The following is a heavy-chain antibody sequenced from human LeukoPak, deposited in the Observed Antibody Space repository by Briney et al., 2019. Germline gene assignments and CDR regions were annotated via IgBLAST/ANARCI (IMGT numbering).Heavy chain of an antibody. CDR2: ISAYNGNT. J-gene: IGHJ6*03. CDR1: GYTFTSYG. Sequence: ASVKVSCKASGYTFTSYGISWVRQAPGQGLEWMGWISAYNGNTNYAQKLQGRVTMTTDTSTSTAYMELSSLRSEDTAVYYCARGVVPAAFPYYYYMDVWGKGTTVTISS. CDR3: ARGVVPAAFPYYYYMDV. D-gene: IGHD2-2*01. V-gene: IGHV1-18*01.